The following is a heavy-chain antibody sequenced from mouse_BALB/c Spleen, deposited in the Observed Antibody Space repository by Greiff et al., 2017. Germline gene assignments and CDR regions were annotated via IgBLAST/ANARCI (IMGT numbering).Heavy chain of an antibody. CDR1: GFAFSSYD. V-gene: IGHV5-12-1*01. Sequence: EVKLVESGGGLVKPGGSLKLSCAASGFAFSSYDMSWVRQTPEKRLEWVAYISSGGGSTYYPDTVKGRFTISRDNAKNTLYLQMSSLKSEDTAMYYCARLGYYDYGNAMDYWGQGTSVTVSS. J-gene: IGHJ4*01. D-gene: IGHD2-4*01. CDR3: ARLGYYDYGNAMDY. CDR2: ISSGGGST.